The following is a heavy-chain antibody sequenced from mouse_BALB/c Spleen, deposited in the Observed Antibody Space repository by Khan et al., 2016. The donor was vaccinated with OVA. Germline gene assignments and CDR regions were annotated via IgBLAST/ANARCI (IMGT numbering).Heavy chain of an antibody. CDR1: GFTFSSFG. Sequence: EVELVESGGGLVQPGGSRKLSCAASGFTFSSFGMHWVRQAPEKGLEWVAYISSGSSTIYYADTVKGRFTISRDNPKNTLFLQMTSLRSEDTAMYDCARRRSHYWYFDVWGAGATVTVSS. CDR3: ARRRSHYWYFDV. V-gene: IGHV5-17*02. CDR2: ISSGSSTI. J-gene: IGHJ1*01.